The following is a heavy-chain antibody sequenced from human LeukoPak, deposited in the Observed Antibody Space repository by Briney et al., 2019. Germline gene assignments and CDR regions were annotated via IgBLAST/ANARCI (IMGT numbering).Heavy chain of an antibody. CDR3: ARAPSEIGGYYPQYFRH. Sequence: GGSLRLSCAASGFTFSSYWMHWVRQAPGKGLVWVSRIKSDGSTRYADSVKGRFTISRDNAKNTVSLQMTSLRAEDTGVYYCARAPSEIGGYYPQYFRHWGQGTLVIVSS. V-gene: IGHV3-74*01. J-gene: IGHJ1*01. D-gene: IGHD3-22*01. CDR1: GFTFSSYW. CDR2: IKSDGST.